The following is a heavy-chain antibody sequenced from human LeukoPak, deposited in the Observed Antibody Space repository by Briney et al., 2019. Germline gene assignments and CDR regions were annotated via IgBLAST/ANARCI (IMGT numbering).Heavy chain of an antibody. Sequence: PGGSLRLSCAASGFTFSSYGMHWVRQAPGKGLEWVAVISYDGSNKYYADSVKGRFTISRDNSKDTLYLQMNSLRAEDTAVYYCAKIPTYYYDSSGYSAGDYWGQGTLVTVSS. V-gene: IGHV3-30*18. CDR3: AKIPTYYYDSSGYSAGDY. CDR2: ISYDGSNK. CDR1: GFTFSSYG. J-gene: IGHJ4*02. D-gene: IGHD3-22*01.